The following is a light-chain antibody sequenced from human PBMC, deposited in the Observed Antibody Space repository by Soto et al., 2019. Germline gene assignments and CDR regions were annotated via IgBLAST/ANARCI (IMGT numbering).Light chain of an antibody. CDR1: QTVRNK. V-gene: IGKV3-11*01. CDR3: QQHSNWPLT. J-gene: IGKJ4*01. CDR2: DAS. Sequence: EIVLTQSPATLSLSPGERATLSCRASQTVRNKLAWYQQRPGQAPRLLIYDASSRATGIPARFSGSGSGTDFTLTISSLEPEDFAVYYCQQHSNWPLTFGVGTKVEIK.